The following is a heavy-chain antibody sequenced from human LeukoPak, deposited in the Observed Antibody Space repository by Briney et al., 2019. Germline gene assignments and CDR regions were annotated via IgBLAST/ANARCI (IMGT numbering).Heavy chain of an antibody. V-gene: IGHV4-34*01. J-gene: IGHJ4*02. CDR3: ARGLGNFPPGGY. CDR2: INHSGST. CDR1: GGSFSGYY. D-gene: IGHD1-1*01. Sequence: SETLSLTCAVYGGSFSGYYWSWIRQPPGKGLEWIGEINHSGSTNYNPSLKSRVTISVDTSKNQFSLKLSSVTAADTAVYYCARGLGNFPPGGYWGQGTLVTVSS.